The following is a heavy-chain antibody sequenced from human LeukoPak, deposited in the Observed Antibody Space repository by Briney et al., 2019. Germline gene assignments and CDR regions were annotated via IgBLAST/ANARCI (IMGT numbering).Heavy chain of an antibody. CDR1: GGPISSGRYY. Sequence: PSQTLSLTCTVSGGPISSGRYYWSWIRQPAGKGLEWIGRIYISGSTSYNPSLKSRVTISVDTSKAQFSLNLSSVTAADTAVYYCARETTEPGGYWSAQRDGFDIWGQGTRVTVSS. J-gene: IGHJ3*02. D-gene: IGHD2-15*01. V-gene: IGHV4-61*02. CDR2: IYISGST. CDR3: ARETTEPGGYWSAQRDGFDI.